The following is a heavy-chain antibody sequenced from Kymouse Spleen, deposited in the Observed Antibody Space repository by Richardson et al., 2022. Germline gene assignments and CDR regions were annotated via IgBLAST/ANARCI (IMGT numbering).Heavy chain of an antibody. J-gene: IGHJ6*02. CDR3: AGSGWYEDYYYYGMDV. D-gene: IGHD6-19*01. CDR2: IWYDGSNK. Sequence: QVQLVESGGGVVQPGRSLRLSCAASGFTFSSYGMHWVRQAPGKGLEWVAVIWYDGSNKYYADSVKGRFTISRDNSKNTLYLQMNSLRAEDTAVYYCAGSGWYEDYYYYGMDVWGQGTTVTVSS. V-gene: IGHV3-33*01. CDR1: GFTFSSYG.